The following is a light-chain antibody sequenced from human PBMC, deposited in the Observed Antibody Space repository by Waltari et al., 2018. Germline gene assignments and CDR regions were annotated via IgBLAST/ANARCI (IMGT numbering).Light chain of an antibody. CDR2: ATS. CDR3: QHYVRLPVT. Sequence: EIVLTQSPGTLSLSPGERATLSCRDSQSVGRSLAWYQQKPGRAPRLLIYATSNRATGIPDRFSASGSGTDFSLTISRLEPEDFALYYCQHYVRLPVTFGQGTKVEVK. CDR1: QSVGRS. V-gene: IGKV3-20*01. J-gene: IGKJ1*01.